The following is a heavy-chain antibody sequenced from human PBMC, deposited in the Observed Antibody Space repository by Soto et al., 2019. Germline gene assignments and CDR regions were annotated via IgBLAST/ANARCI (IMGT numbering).Heavy chain of an antibody. Sequence: ASVKVSCKASAYTFTDYYIHWVRQAPGQGLECMGWINPNSGSTKSTQRFQGSVTMTRDTSISTAYMELTRLRSDDTAVYYCARGGCTDGVCTYYFDSWGQGTLVTVSS. D-gene: IGHD2-8*01. CDR2: INPNSGST. J-gene: IGHJ4*02. CDR1: AYTFTDYY. CDR3: ARGGCTDGVCTYYFDS. V-gene: IGHV1-2*02.